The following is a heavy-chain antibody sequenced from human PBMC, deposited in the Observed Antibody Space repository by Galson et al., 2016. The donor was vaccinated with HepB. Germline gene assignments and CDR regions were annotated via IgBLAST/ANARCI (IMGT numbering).Heavy chain of an antibody. CDR3: AREAPIAAPGANDC. CDR1: GFTFNSFG. D-gene: IGHD6-13*01. CDR2: IWYDGSNK. Sequence: SLRLSCAASGFTFNSFGMHWVRQAPGKGLEWVAVIWYDGSNKYYGDPVKGRFTISRDNSKNTLYLQMNSLRAEDTAIYYCAREAPIAAPGANDCWGQGTQVTVSS. V-gene: IGHV3-33*01. J-gene: IGHJ4*02.